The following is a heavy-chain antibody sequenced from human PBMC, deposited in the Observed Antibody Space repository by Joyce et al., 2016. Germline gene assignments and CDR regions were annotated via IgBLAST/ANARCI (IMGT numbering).Heavy chain of an antibody. D-gene: IGHD6-25*01. CDR3: AKILTATYSSGWFLDY. J-gene: IGHJ4*02. Sequence: QVQLVESGGGVVQPGRSLRLSCAASGLTLSNYGVHWVRQDPGKGREWVAVISYDGIYKYYADSVKGRFTISRDNSKNTVFLEMNSLRTEDTAVYYCAKILTATYSSGWFLDYWGQGTLVTVSS. CDR2: ISYDGIYK. V-gene: IGHV3-30*18. CDR1: GLTLSNYG.